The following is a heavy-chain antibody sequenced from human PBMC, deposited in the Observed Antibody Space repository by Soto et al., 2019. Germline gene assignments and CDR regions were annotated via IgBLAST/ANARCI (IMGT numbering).Heavy chain of an antibody. D-gene: IGHD2-8*01. Sequence: SETLSLTCTVSGGSISRYCWRWIRQPSGKGLEWIGRIYPIGSTNYSPSLKSRVTMSVDTSKNQLSLKLSSVTAADTAVYYCARGEIGNGYGMDVWGQGTTVTVSS. CDR2: IYPIGST. CDR1: GGSISRYC. J-gene: IGHJ6*02. CDR3: ARGEIGNGYGMDV. V-gene: IGHV4-4*07.